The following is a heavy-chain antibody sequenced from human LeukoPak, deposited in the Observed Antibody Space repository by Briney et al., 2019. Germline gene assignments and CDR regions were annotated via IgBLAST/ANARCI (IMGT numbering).Heavy chain of an antibody. D-gene: IGHD1-26*01. V-gene: IGHV3-23*01. CDR2: ISNSGGST. CDR3: AKVWSVGATIYYFDY. J-gene: IGHJ4*02. CDR1: GFTFSSYA. Sequence: GGSLRLSCAASGFTFSSYAMSWVRQARGKGLEWVSAISNSGGSTYYADSVKGRFTISRDKSKNTLYLQMNSLRAEDTAVYYCAKVWSVGATIYYFDYWGQGTLVTVSS.